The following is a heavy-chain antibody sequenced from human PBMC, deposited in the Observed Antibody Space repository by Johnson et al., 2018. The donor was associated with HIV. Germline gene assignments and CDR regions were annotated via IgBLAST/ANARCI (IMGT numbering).Heavy chain of an antibody. J-gene: IGHJ3*02. CDR3: ARDGWGSRGWDDAFDI. Sequence: MQLVESGGGVVQPGGSLRLSCAASGFTFSSYAMSWVRQAPGKGLEWVSVIYSGGSTYYADSVKGRFTISRDNSKNTLYLQMNSLRAEDTAVYYCARDGWGSRGWDDAFDIWGQGTMVTVSS. D-gene: IGHD5-24*01. V-gene: IGHV3-66*02. CDR2: IYSGGST. CDR1: GFTFSSYA.